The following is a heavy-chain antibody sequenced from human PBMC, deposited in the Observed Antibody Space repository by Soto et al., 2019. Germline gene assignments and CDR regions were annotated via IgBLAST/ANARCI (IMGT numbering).Heavy chain of an antibody. V-gene: IGHV3-23*01. CDR3: ARRNYDFWSGDRGNPFDP. J-gene: IGHJ5*02. D-gene: IGHD3-3*01. CDR2: ISGSGGST. Sequence: EVQLLESGGGLVQPGGSLRLSCAASGFTFSSYAMSWVRQAPGKGLEWVSAISGSGGSTYYADSVKGRFTISRDNSKNTLYLQMNSLRAEDTAVYYCARRNYDFWSGDRGNPFDPWGEGTLVTVSS. CDR1: GFTFSSYA.